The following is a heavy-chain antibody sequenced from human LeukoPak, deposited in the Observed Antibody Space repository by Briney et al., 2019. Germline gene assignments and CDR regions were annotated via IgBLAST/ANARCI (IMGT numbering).Heavy chain of an antibody. V-gene: IGHV4-59*12. J-gene: IGHJ3*02. CDR3: ASLWPYQLSAFDI. Sequence: PSETLSLTCTLSGGSISNSYWSWIRQPPGKGLGWIGYVYSGGSTSYNPSLRSRVTISVDTSKNQCSLKLSSVTAADTAVYYCASLWPYQLSAFDIWGQGTMVTVSS. CDR2: VYSGGST. CDR1: GGSISNSY. D-gene: IGHD2-2*01.